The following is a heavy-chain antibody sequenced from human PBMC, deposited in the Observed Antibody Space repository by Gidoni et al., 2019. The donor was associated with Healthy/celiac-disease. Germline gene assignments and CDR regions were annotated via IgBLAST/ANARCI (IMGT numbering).Heavy chain of an antibody. Sequence: QVQLQESGPGLVKPSGTLSLTCAVSGGSISSSNWWSWVRQPPGKGLEWIGEIYHSGSTNYNPSLKSRVTISVDKSKNQFSLKLSSVTAADTAVYYCATTPDYYGSGSYYYYYYMDVWGKGTTVTVSS. V-gene: IGHV4-4*02. CDR2: IYHSGST. CDR3: ATTPDYYGSGSYYYYYYMDV. J-gene: IGHJ6*03. D-gene: IGHD3-10*01. CDR1: GGSISSSNW.